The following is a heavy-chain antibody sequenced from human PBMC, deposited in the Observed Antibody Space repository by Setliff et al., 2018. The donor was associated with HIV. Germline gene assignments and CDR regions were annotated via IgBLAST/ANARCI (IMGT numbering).Heavy chain of an antibody. CDR2: INHSGRT. V-gene: IGHV4-61*02. CDR1: GGSIGSGSYY. J-gene: IGHJ6*03. D-gene: IGHD6-13*01. CDR3: VRVSCSSWYSIPRNYYYSMDV. Sequence: SETLSLTCTVSGGSIGSGSYYWTWIRQPAGKGLEWTGRINHSGRTKYNPSLKSRVTTSVDTSKNQFSLRLSSVTAADTAVYYCVRVSCSSWYSIPRNYYYSMDVWGEGTTVTVSS.